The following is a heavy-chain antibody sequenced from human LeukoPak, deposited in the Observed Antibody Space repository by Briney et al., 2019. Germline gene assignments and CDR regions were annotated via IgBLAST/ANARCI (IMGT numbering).Heavy chain of an antibody. CDR2: IYYSGST. CDR1: GGSISSYC. J-gene: IGHJ4*02. V-gene: IGHV4-59*12. Sequence: KPSETLSLTCTVSGGSISSYCWSWIRQPPGKGLEWIGYIYYSGSTNYNPSLKSRVTMSVDRSKNQFSLTLSSVTAADTAVYYCARDRMVSFDYWGQGTLVTVSS. CDR3: ARDRMVSFDY. D-gene: IGHD3-10*01.